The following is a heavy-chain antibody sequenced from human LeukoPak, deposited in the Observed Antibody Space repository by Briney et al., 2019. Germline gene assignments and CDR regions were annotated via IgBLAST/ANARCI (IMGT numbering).Heavy chain of an antibody. J-gene: IGHJ4*02. V-gene: IGHV3-64*01. CDR1: GFTFSSYA. Sequence: PGGSLRLSCAASGFTFSSYAMHWVRQAPGKGLEYVSAISSNGGSTYYANSVKGRFTISRDNSKNTLYLQMGSLRAEDMAVYYCARDGLTGTTDGTLDYWGQGTLVSVSS. CDR2: ISSNGGST. D-gene: IGHD1-20*01. CDR3: ARDGLTGTTDGTLDY.